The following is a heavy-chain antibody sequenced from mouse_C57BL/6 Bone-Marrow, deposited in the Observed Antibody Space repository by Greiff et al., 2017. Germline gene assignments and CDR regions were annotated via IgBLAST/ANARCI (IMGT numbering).Heavy chain of an antibody. CDR2: IFPGSGST. D-gene: IGHD1-1*01. CDR3: ATFTTVVAGDAMDY. V-gene: IGHV1-56*01. CDR1: GYTFTSHW. J-gene: IGHJ4*01. Sequence: QVQLQQSGPELVRPGASVKISCKAPGYTFTSHWMQWVRQRPGQGLEWIGEIFPGSGSTYYNEKFKGKATLTVDTSSSTAYMQLSSLTSEDSAVYFCATFTTVVAGDAMDYWGQGTSVTVSS.